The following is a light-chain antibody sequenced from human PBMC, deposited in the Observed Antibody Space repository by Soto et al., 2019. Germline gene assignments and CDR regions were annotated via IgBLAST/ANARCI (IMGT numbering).Light chain of an antibody. V-gene: IGKV1-5*02. J-gene: IGKJ1*01. CDR2: DAS. CDR3: QEYKTWT. Sequence: IQLTQSPSPLSASVGDTVTILCRASQSVSTWLAWYQQTPGKAPKLLMYDASTLESGAPARFSGSGSGTEFTLTISSLQPEDFATYHCQEYKTWTFGQGTKVDIK. CDR1: QSVSTW.